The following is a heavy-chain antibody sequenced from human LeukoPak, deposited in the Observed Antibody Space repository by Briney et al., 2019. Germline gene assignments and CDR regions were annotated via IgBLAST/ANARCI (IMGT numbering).Heavy chain of an antibody. CDR2: IIPILGIA. Sequence: VASVKVSCKASGGTFSSYTISWVRQAPGQGLEWMGRIIPILGIANYAQKFQGRVTITADKSTSTAYMELSSLRSEDTAVYYCARGHCSGGSCYSAWAQTHNHAFDIWGQGTMVTVSS. D-gene: IGHD2-15*01. V-gene: IGHV1-69*02. CDR1: GGTFSSYT. CDR3: ARGHCSGGSCYSAWAQTHNHAFDI. J-gene: IGHJ3*02.